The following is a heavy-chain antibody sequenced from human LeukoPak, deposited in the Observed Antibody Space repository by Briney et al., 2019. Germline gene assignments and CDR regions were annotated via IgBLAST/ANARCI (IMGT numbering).Heavy chain of an antibody. CDR3: ARVRSNGWYFDY. D-gene: IGHD6-19*01. CDR2: INQDGSEK. Sequence: GGSLRLSCAASGFSFSTYWMSWVRQAPGPGKGLEWVANINQDGSEKYYVDSVKGRFTIARDNAKNSLYLQMNSLRAEDTAVYYCARVRSNGWYFDYWGQGTLVTVSS. V-gene: IGHV3-7*03. J-gene: IGHJ4*02. CDR1: GFSFSTYW.